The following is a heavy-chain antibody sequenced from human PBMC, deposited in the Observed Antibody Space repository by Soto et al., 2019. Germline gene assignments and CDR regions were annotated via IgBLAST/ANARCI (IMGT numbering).Heavy chain of an antibody. D-gene: IGHD3-10*01. Sequence: QVQLVQSGAEVKKPGSSVKVSCKASGGTFSSYTISWVRQAPGQGLEWMGRIIPILGIANYAQKFQGRVTIPADKSTSTAYMELSSLRSADTAVYYWPRDYYYGSGSSPGYWGQGTLVTVSS. CDR1: GGTFSSYT. CDR3: PRDYYYGSGSSPGY. J-gene: IGHJ4*02. V-gene: IGHV1-69*08. CDR2: IIPILGIA.